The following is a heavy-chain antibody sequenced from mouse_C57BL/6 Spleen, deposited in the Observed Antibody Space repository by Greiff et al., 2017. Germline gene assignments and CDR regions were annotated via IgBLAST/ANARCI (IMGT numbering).Heavy chain of an antibody. J-gene: IGHJ2*01. CDR1: GYTFTDYY. Sequence: VHLVESGAELVRPGASVKLSCKASGYTFTDYYINWVKQRPGQGLEWIARIYPGSGNTYYNEKFKGKATLTAEKSSSTAYMQLSSLTSEDSAVYFCARGRDYYGFDYWGQGTTLTVSS. CDR3: ARGRDYYGFDY. V-gene: IGHV1-76*01. CDR2: IYPGSGNT. D-gene: IGHD1-1*01.